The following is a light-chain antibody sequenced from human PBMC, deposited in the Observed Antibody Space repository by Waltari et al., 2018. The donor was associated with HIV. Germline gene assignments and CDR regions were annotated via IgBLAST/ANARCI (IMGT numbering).Light chain of an antibody. CDR2: DNN. J-gene: IGLJ2*01. CDR3: ATWDRSLSRVI. Sequence: QSVLTQPPSVSAAPRQKVTISCSGTSSNIGTHFVSWYQQLPGTAPKLLIYDNNKRPSGIPDRFSGSKSGTSATLGITGLQTGDEADYFCATWDRSLSRVIFGGGTRLTVL. CDR1: SSNIGTHF. V-gene: IGLV1-51*01.